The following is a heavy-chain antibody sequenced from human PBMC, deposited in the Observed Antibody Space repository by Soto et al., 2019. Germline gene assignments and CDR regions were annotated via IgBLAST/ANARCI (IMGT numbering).Heavy chain of an antibody. CDR2: IDNSGGIT. J-gene: IGHJ4*02. Sequence: GGSLRLSCAASGFNFRTYAKSWGRQAPGKGLECVSTIDNSGGITYYADSVKGRFTISRDNSKNTLYLQMNSLRAEDTALYYCAKGGYNYGFLFDCWGQGTLVTVSS. CDR3: AKGGYNYGFLFDC. D-gene: IGHD5-18*01. V-gene: IGHV3-23*05. CDR1: GFNFRTYA.